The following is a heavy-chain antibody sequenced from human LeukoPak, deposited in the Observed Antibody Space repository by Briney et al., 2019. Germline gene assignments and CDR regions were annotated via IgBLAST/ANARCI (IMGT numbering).Heavy chain of an antibody. V-gene: IGHV3-13*01. D-gene: IGHD2-15*01. Sequence: PGGSLRLSCAASGFTFSNYVMHWVRQGTGKGLEWVSTIGFGGDTYYSDSVKGRFTISRENAKNSLYLQMDNLRAGDTAVYSCVRGYCSGGSCYSSPLDYWGQGTPVTVSS. CDR1: GFTFSNYV. CDR3: VRGYCSGGSCYSSPLDY. J-gene: IGHJ4*02. CDR2: IGFGGDT.